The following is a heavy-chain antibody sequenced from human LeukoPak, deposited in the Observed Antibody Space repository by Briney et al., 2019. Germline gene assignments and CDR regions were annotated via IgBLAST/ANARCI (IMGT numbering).Heavy chain of an antibody. J-gene: IGHJ5*02. CDR1: AGTFSSYA. D-gene: IGHD6-19*01. V-gene: IGHV1-69*01. CDR3: ARDQTWSGWYERNWFDP. CDR2: SIPIVGTA. Sequence: SAVNVSCKASAGTFSSYAISWVRQAAGQGLDWMGGSIPIVGTANYGPKFQGRVTITEDESKSPAYMKLTSLRSEDTAVYYCARDQTWSGWYERNWFDPWGQGTLVTVSS.